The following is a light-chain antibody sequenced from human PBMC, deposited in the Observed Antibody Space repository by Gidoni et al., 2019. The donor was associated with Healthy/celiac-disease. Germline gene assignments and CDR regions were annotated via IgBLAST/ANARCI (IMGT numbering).Light chain of an antibody. J-gene: IGKJ4*01. CDR2: GAS. V-gene: IGKV3-15*01. CDR1: QSVSSN. Sequence: EIVMTQSPATLSVSPGERATLSCRASQSVSSNLAWYQQKPGQAPRLLIYGASTRATGTPARFSGSGSGTEFTLTNSSLQSEDFAVYYCQQYNNWPPLTFGGXTKVEIK. CDR3: QQYNNWPPLT.